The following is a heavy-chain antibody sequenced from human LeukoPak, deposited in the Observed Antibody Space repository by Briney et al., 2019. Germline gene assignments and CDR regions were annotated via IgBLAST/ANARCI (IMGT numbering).Heavy chain of an antibody. CDR2: IHYTGTT. Sequence: SETLSLTCIVYGGSISSYYWSWIRRPPGKGLEWIGYIHYTGTTSYNPSLKTRVTISVDTSKNRFSLNLNSVTAADTAVYYCAKEDIVVVTKYIHYGMDVWGQGTTVTVSS. D-gene: IGHD2-15*01. J-gene: IGHJ6*02. CDR3: AKEDIVVVTKYIHYGMDV. V-gene: IGHV4-59*12. CDR1: GGSISSYY.